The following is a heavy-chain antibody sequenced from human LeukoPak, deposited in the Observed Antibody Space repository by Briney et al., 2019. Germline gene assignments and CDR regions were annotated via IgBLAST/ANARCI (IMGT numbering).Heavy chain of an antibody. D-gene: IGHD6-13*01. CDR1: GFTFSDYY. Sequence: PGGSLRLSCAASGFTFSDYYISWIRQAPGKGLEWLSCSSGSGSTKYYADSVMGRFTISRDNAKNSLYLQMNSLRAEDTAVYYCARYAYSSSWYDAFDIWGQGTMVTVSS. CDR2: SSGSGSTK. V-gene: IGHV3-11*04. J-gene: IGHJ3*02. CDR3: ARYAYSSSWYDAFDI.